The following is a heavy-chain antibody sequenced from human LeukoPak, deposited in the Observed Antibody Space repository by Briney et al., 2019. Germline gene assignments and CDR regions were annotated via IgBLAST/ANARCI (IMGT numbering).Heavy chain of an antibody. Sequence: GSSVKVSCKASGGTFSSYAISWVRQAPGQGLEWMGGIIPIFGTANYAQKFQGRVTITADKSTSTAYMELSSLRSEDTAVYYCARVSQLVRAFDIWGQGTMVTVSS. D-gene: IGHD6-13*01. V-gene: IGHV1-69*06. J-gene: IGHJ3*02. CDR2: IIPIFGTA. CDR3: ARVSQLVRAFDI. CDR1: GGTFSSYA.